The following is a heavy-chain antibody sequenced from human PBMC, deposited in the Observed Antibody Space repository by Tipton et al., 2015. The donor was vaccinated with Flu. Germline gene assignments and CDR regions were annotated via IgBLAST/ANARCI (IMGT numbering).Heavy chain of an antibody. CDR1: GGSISSYY. CDR3: ARANYDILTGYPWGSVGWFDP. J-gene: IGHJ5*02. V-gene: IGHV4-59*01. CDR2: IYYSGST. Sequence: LRLSCTVSGGSISSYYWSWIRQPPGKGLEWIGYIYYSGSTNYNPSLKSRVTISVDTSKNQFSLKLGSVTAADTAVYYCARANYDILTGYPWGSVGWFDPWGQGTLVTVSS. D-gene: IGHD3-9*01.